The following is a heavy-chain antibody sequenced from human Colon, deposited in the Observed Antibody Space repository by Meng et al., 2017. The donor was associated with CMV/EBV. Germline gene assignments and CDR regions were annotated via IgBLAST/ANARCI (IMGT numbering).Heavy chain of an antibody. J-gene: IGHJ4*02. D-gene: IGHD6-19*01. CDR2: ILAMPAVA. Sequence: SCKASGDTFNSYSVSWVRQAPGQGLEWVGAILAMPAVAKYAQRFQGRVTITADKSTSTAYMELNSLKSEDTATYYCASGGLVAGNFDHWGQGTLVTVSS. CDR3: ASGGLVAGNFDH. CDR1: GDTFNSYS. V-gene: IGHV1-69*02.